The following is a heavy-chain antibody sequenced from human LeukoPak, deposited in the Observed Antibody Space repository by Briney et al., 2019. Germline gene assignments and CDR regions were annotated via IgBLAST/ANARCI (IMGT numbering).Heavy chain of an antibody. CDR1: GFSFTNHW. CDR2: VNLDGSDK. Sequence: GGSLRLSCEGSGFSFTNHWMTWVRQGPRKGLEWVAQVNLDGSDKYYVDSVKGRFTISRDNAKNLVYLQMKSLRVEDTAVYYCARARDGYPIGYFDYWGQGTLVTVSS. CDR3: ARARDGYPIGYFDY. D-gene: IGHD5-24*01. V-gene: IGHV3-7*01. J-gene: IGHJ4*02.